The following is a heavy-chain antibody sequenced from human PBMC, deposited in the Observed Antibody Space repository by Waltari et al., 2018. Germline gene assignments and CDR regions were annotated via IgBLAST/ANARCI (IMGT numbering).Heavy chain of an antibody. CDR1: GFTVSSKY. Sequence: EVQLVESGGGLIQPGGSLRLSCAASGFTVSSKYMSWVRQAPGKGLEWVSLIYSGGSTIYADSVKGRFTISRDDSRNTLYLQMNSLRAEDTAVYYCARETYYDRSGYFRLGAFDIWGQGTVVTVSS. D-gene: IGHD3-22*01. V-gene: IGHV3-53*01. CDR3: ARETYYDRSGYFRLGAFDI. J-gene: IGHJ3*02. CDR2: IYSGGST.